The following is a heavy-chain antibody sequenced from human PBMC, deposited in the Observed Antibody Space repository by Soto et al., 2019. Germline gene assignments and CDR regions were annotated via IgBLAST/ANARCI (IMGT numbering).Heavy chain of an antibody. CDR3: ARDRYYYDSSVYFDY. CDR2: INAGNGNT. D-gene: IGHD3-22*01. Sequence: GASVKVSCKASGYTFASYAMHWVRQAPGQRLEWMGWINAGNGNTKYSQKFQGRVTITRDTSISTAYMELSRLRSDDTAVYYCARDRYYYDSSVYFDYWGQGTLVTVSS. J-gene: IGHJ4*02. CDR1: GYTFASYA. V-gene: IGHV1-3*01.